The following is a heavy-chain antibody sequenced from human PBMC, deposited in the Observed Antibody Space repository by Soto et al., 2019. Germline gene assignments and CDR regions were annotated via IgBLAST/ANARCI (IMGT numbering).Heavy chain of an antibody. CDR3: VRDGSKTLRDCFDP. CDR1: GGSMSKFY. J-gene: IGHJ5*02. V-gene: IGHV4-4*07. Sequence: LSLTCSVSGGSMSKFYWSWIRKTAGKGLEWMGRVYATGTSDYNPSLRSRIAMSVDISKKTFSLRLRSVTAADTGVYYCVRDGSKTLRDCFDPWGQGILVTVSS. D-gene: IGHD4-17*01. CDR2: VYATGTS.